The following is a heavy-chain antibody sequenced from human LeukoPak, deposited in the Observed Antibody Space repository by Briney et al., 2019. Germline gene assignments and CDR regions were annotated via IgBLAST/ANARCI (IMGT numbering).Heavy chain of an antibody. Sequence: SETLSLTCTVSGGSISSSSYYWGWIRQPPGKGLEWIGSIYYSGSTYYNPSLKSRVTISVDTSKNQFSLKLSSVTAADTAVCYCASRVMRWFDPWGQGTLVTVSS. D-gene: IGHD3-16*01. J-gene: IGHJ5*02. CDR2: IYYSGST. CDR3: ASRVMRWFDP. V-gene: IGHV4-39*01. CDR1: GGSISSSSYY.